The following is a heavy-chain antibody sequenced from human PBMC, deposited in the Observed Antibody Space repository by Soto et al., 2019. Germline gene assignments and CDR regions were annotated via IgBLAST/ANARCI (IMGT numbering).Heavy chain of an antibody. V-gene: IGHV1-69*01. CDR1: GGTFSNYA. CDR3: ARVVILVPTASTHYYYDMDV. J-gene: IGHJ6*02. D-gene: IGHD2-2*01. Sequence: QVQLVQSGAEVRKPGSSVTVSCKASGGTFSNYAISWVRQAPGQGLEWMGGIIPIVGTGSYAQKFQGRVTITADEPTATAYMELSRLRFEATAVYYCARVVILVPTASTHYYYDMDVWGPGTTVTVSS. CDR2: IIPIVGTG.